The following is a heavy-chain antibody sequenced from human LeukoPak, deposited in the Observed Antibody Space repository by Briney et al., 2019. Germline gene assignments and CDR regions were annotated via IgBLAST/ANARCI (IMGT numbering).Heavy chain of an antibody. Sequence: PGGSLRLSCAASGFTFSSSAMSWVRQAPGKGLEWVSAISGSGGSTYYADSVKGRFTISRDNSKNTLYLQMNSLRAEDTAVYCCAKDDIAVAGTGHFDYWGQGTLVTVSS. V-gene: IGHV3-23*01. J-gene: IGHJ4*02. CDR2: ISGSGGST. D-gene: IGHD6-19*01. CDR3: AKDDIAVAGTGHFDY. CDR1: GFTFSSSA.